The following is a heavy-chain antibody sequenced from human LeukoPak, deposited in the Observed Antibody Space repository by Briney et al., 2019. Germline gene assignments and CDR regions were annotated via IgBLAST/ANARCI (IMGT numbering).Heavy chain of an antibody. D-gene: IGHD3-3*01. J-gene: IGHJ5*02. V-gene: IGHV1-18*01. CDR1: GYTFTSYG. CDR3: ARVSNYYDFWSGYYRVKDWFGP. CDR2: IIAYNGNT. Sequence: ASLKVSCKASGYTFTSYGISWVRQAPGQGLEWMGWIIAYNGNTNYAQKLQGRVTMTTDTSTSTAYMELRSLRSDDTAVYYCARVSNYYDFWSGYYRVKDWFGPWGQGTLVTVSS.